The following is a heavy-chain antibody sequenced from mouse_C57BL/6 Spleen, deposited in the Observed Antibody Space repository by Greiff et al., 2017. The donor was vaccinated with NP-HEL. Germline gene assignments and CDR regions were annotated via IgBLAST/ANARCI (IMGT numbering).Heavy chain of an antibody. CDR1: GYTFTDYY. V-gene: IGHV1-26*01. CDR2: INPNNGGT. Sequence: EVQLQQSGPELVKPGASVKISCKASGYTFTDYYMNWVKQSHGKSLEWIGDINPNNGGTSYNQKFKGKATLTVDKSSSTAYMELRSLTSEDSAVYYCARGTDGSTLPMDYWGQGTSVTVSS. CDR3: ARGTDGSTLPMDY. J-gene: IGHJ4*01. D-gene: IGHD1-1*01.